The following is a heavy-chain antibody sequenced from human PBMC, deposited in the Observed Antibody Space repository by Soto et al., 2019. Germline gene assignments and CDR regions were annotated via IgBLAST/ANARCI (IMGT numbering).Heavy chain of an antibody. J-gene: IGHJ2*01. CDR3: ARDPNPSVNDYGDPDWYFDL. CDR1: GFTFSSYG. V-gene: IGHV3-33*01. Sequence: PGGSLRLSCAASGFTFSSYGMHWVRQAPGKGLEWVAVIWYDGSNKYYADSVKGRFTISRDNSKNTLYLQMNSLRAEDTAVYYCARDPNPSVNDYGDPDWYFDLWGRGTLVTVSS. D-gene: IGHD4-17*01. CDR2: IWYDGSNK.